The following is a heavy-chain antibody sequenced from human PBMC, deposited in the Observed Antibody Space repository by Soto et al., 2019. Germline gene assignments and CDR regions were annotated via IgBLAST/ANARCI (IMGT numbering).Heavy chain of an antibody. CDR1: GFTFSSYG. Sequence: GGSLRLSCAASGFTFSSYGMHWVRQAPGKGLEWVAVISFDGTNKFYADSVKGRFTISRDNSLNTLYLQMNSLRAEDTAVYYCAATDGWTSPLAYWGQGTLVTVSS. CDR3: AATDGWTSPLAY. V-gene: IGHV3-30*03. J-gene: IGHJ4*02. D-gene: IGHD2-2*01. CDR2: ISFDGTNK.